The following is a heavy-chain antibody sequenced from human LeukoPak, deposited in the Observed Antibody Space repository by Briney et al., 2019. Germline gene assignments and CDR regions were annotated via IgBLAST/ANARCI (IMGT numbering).Heavy chain of an antibody. CDR2: IYWNDDK. D-gene: IGHD1-26*01. CDR1: GFSLSTRGVG. Sequence: SGPTLVKPTQTLTLTCTFSGFSLSTRGVGVGWIRQPPGKALEWLALIYWNDDKPYSPSLKSRLTITKDTSKNQVVLKMTNMDPEDTAIYYCARLNSGTYLDYWGQGTLVTVSS. V-gene: IGHV2-5*01. J-gene: IGHJ4*02. CDR3: ARLNSGTYLDY.